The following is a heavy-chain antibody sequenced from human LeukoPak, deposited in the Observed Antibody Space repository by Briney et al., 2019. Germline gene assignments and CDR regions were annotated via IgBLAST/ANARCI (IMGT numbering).Heavy chain of an antibody. D-gene: IGHD4-11*01. J-gene: IGHJ4*02. CDR2: IYYSGST. CDR1: GGSISSYY. Sequence: SQTLSLTCTVSGGSISSYYWGWIRQPPGQGLEWVGYIYYSGSTNYNPSLKSRVTLSVDTSKNPSSLKLSSVTAPDTAVYYCARRGYSKTLDYWGQGTLVTVSS. V-gene: IGHV4-59*08. CDR3: ARRGYSKTLDY.